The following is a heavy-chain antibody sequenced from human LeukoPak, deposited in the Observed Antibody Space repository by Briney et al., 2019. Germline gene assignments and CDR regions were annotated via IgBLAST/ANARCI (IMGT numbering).Heavy chain of an antibody. Sequence: ASVTVSCQASGYTFTSYYMHWVRQAPGQGLAWMGIINPSGGSTSYAQKFQGRVTMTRDMSTSTVYMELSSLRSEDTAVYYCARAGPVSSGWYGVDPWGQGTLVTVSS. CDR3: ARAGPVSSGWYGVDP. CDR1: GYTFTSYY. J-gene: IGHJ5*02. D-gene: IGHD6-19*01. CDR2: INPSGGST. V-gene: IGHV1-46*01.